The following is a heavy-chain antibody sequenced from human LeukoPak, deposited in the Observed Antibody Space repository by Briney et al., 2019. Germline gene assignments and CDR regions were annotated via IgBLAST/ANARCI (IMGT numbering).Heavy chain of an antibody. CDR3: ARDAVVPAAISPWYYYYYYMDV. CDR1: GGSISSSSYY. V-gene: IGHV4-39*07. D-gene: IGHD2-2*01. Sequence: SETLSLTCTVSGGSISSSSYYWGWIRQPPGKGLEWIGSIYYSGSTYYNPSLKSRVTISVDTSKNQFSLKLSSVTAADTAVYYCARDAVVPAAISPWYYYYYYMDVWGKGTTVTVSS. CDR2: IYYSGST. J-gene: IGHJ6*03.